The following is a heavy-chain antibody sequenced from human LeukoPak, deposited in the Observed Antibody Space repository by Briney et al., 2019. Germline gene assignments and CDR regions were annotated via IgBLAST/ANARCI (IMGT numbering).Heavy chain of an antibody. Sequence: GGSLRLSCAASGFTFSSYAMSWVRQAPGKGLEWVSAISGSGGSTYYADSVKGRFTISRDNSKNTLYLQMNSLRAEDTAVYYCAKDRYYYDSSGYYPFDYWGQGTLVTVSS. CDR2: ISGSGGST. J-gene: IGHJ4*02. V-gene: IGHV3-23*01. CDR3: AKDRYYYDSSGYYPFDY. D-gene: IGHD3-22*01. CDR1: GFTFSSYA.